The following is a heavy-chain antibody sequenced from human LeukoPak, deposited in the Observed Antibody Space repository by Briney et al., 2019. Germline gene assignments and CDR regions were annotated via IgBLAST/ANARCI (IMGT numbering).Heavy chain of an antibody. CDR3: ARGGSGYQLFDY. CDR2: INPNSGGT. J-gene: IGHJ4*02. V-gene: IGHV1-2*02. Sequence: ASVKVSCKASGYTFTGYYMHWVRQAPGQGLEWMGWINPNSGGTNYAQEFQGRVTMTRDTSISTAYMELSRLRSDDTAVYYCARGGSGYQLFDYWGQGTLVTVSS. CDR1: GYTFTGYY. D-gene: IGHD3-3*01.